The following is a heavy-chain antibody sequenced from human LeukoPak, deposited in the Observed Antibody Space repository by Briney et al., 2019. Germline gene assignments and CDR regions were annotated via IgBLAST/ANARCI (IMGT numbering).Heavy chain of an antibody. D-gene: IGHD1-26*01. CDR1: GFTFSSYW. J-gene: IGHJ4*02. CDR3: AKRYSGSNHYFDY. Sequence: GGSLRLSCAASGFTFSSYWMHWVRPAPGKGLVWVSRINSDGSSTSYADSVRGRFTISRDNAKNTLYLQMNSLRAEDTAVYYCAKRYSGSNHYFDYWGQGTLVTVSS. V-gene: IGHV3-74*01. CDR2: INSDGSST.